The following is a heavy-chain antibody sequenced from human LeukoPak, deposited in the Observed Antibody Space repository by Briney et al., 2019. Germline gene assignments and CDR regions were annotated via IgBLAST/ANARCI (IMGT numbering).Heavy chain of an antibody. Sequence: PGGSLRLSCAASGFTFSDYYMSWIRQAPGKGLEWVSYISSSGSTIYYADSVKGRFTISRDNAKNSLYLQMNSLRAEDTAVYYCASGRNYIVVVPAAPPDYWGQGTLVTVSS. V-gene: IGHV3-11*01. CDR3: ASGRNYIVVVPAAPPDY. J-gene: IGHJ4*02. CDR1: GFTFSDYY. CDR2: ISSSGSTI. D-gene: IGHD2-2*01.